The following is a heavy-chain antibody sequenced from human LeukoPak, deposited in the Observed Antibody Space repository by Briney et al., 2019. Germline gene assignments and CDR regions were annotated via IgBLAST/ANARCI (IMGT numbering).Heavy chain of an antibody. Sequence: SETLSLTCTVSGGSISSSSYYWGWLRQPPGQGLEWIGSIYYSGSTYYNPSLKSRVTISVDTSKNQFSLKLSSVTAADTAVYYCVSNAVAAAVDGEVDYWGQGTLVTVSS. D-gene: IGHD6-13*01. CDR2: IYYSGST. V-gene: IGHV4-39*01. J-gene: IGHJ4*02. CDR3: VSNAVAAAVDGEVDY. CDR1: GGSISSSSYY.